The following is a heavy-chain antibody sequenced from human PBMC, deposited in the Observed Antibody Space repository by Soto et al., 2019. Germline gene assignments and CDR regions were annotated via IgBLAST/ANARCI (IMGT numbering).Heavy chain of an antibody. J-gene: IGHJ6*02. CDR2: IIPIFGTA. Sequence: QVQLVQSGAEVKKPGSSVKVSCKASGGTFSSYAISWVRQAPGQGLEWMGGIIPIFGTANYAQKFQGRVTITADESTSTAYMELSSVRSEDTAVYYCASHGLRAARRDYYYYGMDVWGQGTTVTVSS. D-gene: IGHD6-6*01. CDR1: GGTFSSYA. CDR3: ASHGLRAARRDYYYYGMDV. V-gene: IGHV1-69*12.